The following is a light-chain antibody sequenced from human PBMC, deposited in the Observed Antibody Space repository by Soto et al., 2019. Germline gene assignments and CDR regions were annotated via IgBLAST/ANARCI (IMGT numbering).Light chain of an antibody. CDR2: DAS. J-gene: IGKJ5*01. V-gene: IGKV3-11*01. CDR1: QSVSSY. CDR3: QQRQQLRVT. Sequence: EIVLTQSPATLSLSPGERATLSCRASQSVSSYLAWYQQKPGQAPRLLIYDASNRATGIPARFSGSGSGTDFTLTISSLEPEDFAVYYCQQRQQLRVTFGQGTRLEIK.